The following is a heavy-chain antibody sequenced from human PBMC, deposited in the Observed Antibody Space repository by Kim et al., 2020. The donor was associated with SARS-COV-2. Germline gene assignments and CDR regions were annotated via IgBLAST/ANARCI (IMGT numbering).Heavy chain of an antibody. V-gene: IGHV4-34*01. CDR3: ARGRVGVVPSPVLGLGPFWKYRYMDV. D-gene: IGHD3-3*01. Sequence: SETLSLTCAVFGESFSDFSWTWIRQSSGKGLEWIGEINQSGSTNYNPSLKSRVSISMDPSKNQFSLKVTSVTAADTAIYFCARGRVGVVPSPVLGLGPFWKYRYMDVWDKGATVTVS. J-gene: IGHJ6*03. CDR2: INQSGST. CDR1: GESFSDFS.